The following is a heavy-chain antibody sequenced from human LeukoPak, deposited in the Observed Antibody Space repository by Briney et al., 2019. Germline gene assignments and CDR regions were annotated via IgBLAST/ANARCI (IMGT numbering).Heavy chain of an antibody. CDR2: ISYDANNK. Sequence: PGGSLRLSCAASGFTFNTYAMHWVRQAPGKGLEWVAVISYDANNKYYANSVKGRFTISRDNSQDTFYLQMNSLGTEDTAVYYCARDRPPGGSCLDYWGQGTLVTVSS. D-gene: IGHD2-15*01. CDR3: ARDRPPGGSCLDY. V-gene: IGHV3-30-3*01. J-gene: IGHJ4*02. CDR1: GFTFNTYA.